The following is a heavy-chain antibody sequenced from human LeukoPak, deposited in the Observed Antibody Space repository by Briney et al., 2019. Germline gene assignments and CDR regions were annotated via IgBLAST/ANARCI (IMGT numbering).Heavy chain of an antibody. V-gene: IGHV3-30-3*01. CDR2: ISYDGSNK. J-gene: IGHJ4*02. D-gene: IGHD6-19*01. CDR3: ARALEIRGWYRVFDF. CDR1: GFTFSSYA. Sequence: QSGGSLRLSCAASGFTFSSYAMHWVRQAPGKGLEWVAVISYDGSNKYYADSVKGRFTISRDNSKNTLYLQMNSLRAEDTAVYYCARALEIRGWYRVFDFWGQGTLVTVSS.